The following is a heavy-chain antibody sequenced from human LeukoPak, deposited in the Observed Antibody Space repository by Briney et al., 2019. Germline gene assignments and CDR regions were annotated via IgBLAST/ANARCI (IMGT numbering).Heavy chain of an antibody. V-gene: IGHV3-74*01. CDR3: SGGGSITVAGY. CDR1: GFTFSNSF. CDR2: INSDGIST. Sequence: GGSLRLSCAASGFTFSNSFMHWVRQAPGKWLVWVSRINSDGISTNYADSVKGRFTISRDSAKNTLFLQMNSLRVEDSAVYYCSGGGSITVAGYWGQGTLSPSPQ. J-gene: IGHJ4*02. D-gene: IGHD3-10*01.